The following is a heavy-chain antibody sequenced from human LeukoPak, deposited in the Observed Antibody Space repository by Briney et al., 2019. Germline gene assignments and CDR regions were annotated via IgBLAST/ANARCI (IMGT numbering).Heavy chain of an antibody. CDR2: IKQAGSEK. Sequence: GGSLRLSCAASGFTFSSYWMSWVRQAPGKGLEWVANIKQAGSEKYYVGSVKGRFTISRDNAENSLYLQMNSLRAKDTAVYYCAREGYSYGYGILDHWGQGTLVTVSS. D-gene: IGHD5-18*01. J-gene: IGHJ4*02. CDR1: GFTFSSYW. CDR3: AREGYSYGYGILDH. V-gene: IGHV3-7*05.